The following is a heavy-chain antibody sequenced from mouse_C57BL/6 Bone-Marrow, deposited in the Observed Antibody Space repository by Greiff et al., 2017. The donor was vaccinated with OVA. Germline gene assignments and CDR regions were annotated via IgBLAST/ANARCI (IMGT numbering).Heavy chain of an antibody. CDR1: GFNIKDDY. CDR2: IDPENGDT. Sequence: VQLQQSGAELVRPGASVKLSCTASGFNIKDDYMHWVKQRPEQGLEWIGWIDPENGDTEYASKFQGKATITADTSSNTAYLQLSSLTSEDTAVYYCTTDSSGYRAWFAYWGQGTLVTVSA. CDR3: TTDSSGYRAWFAY. D-gene: IGHD3-2*02. V-gene: IGHV14-4*01. J-gene: IGHJ3*01.